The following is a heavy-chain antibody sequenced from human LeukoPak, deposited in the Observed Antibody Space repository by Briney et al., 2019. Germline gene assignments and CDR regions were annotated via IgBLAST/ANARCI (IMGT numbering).Heavy chain of an antibody. J-gene: IGHJ3*02. CDR2: ISSSGSTI. V-gene: IGHV3-48*03. D-gene: IGHD3-9*01. Sequence: GGSLRLSCAASGVTSSSDAMNSVRQAPGKGLEWVSYISSSGSTIHYADSVKGRFTISRDNAKNSLYLRMNSLRAEATAVYYCARGKSGYDILSGYPIDAFDIWGQGTMVTVSS. CDR1: GVTSSSDA. CDR3: ARGKSGYDILSGYPIDAFDI.